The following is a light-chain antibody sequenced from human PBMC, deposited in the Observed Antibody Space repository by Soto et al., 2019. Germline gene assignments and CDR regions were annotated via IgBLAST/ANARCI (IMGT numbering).Light chain of an antibody. Sequence: EIVMTQSPPSLTVTPGEPPSSSCSSSQRLLHSNGNIFLDWYLQKPGQSPQLLIYLGSNRASGVPDRFSGSGSGTDFTLKISRVEAEDVGVYYCMQALQTPPTFGQGTKVDIK. J-gene: IGKJ1*01. V-gene: IGKV2-28*01. CDR2: LGS. CDR3: MQALQTPPT. CDR1: QRLLHSNGNIF.